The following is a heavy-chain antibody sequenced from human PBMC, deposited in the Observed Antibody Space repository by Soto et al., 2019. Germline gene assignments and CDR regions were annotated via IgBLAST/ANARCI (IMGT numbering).Heavy chain of an antibody. J-gene: IGHJ4*02. Sequence: EVQLVESGGGLVKPGGSLRLSCAASGFTFSSYSMNWVRQAPGKGLECVSSISSSSSYIYYADSVNGRFTISRDNAKXSLYLQXNXLXXEDXXVYYCARGSXDFVVVTAIPAYWGQGTLVTVSS. CDR2: ISSSSSYI. V-gene: IGHV3-21*01. CDR1: GFTFSSYS. D-gene: IGHD2-21*02. CDR3: ARGSXDFVVVTAIPAY.